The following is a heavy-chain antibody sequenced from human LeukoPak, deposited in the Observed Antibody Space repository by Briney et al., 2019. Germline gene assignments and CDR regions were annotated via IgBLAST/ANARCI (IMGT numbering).Heavy chain of an antibody. CDR3: ARDPGAGSYWGKPNDAFDI. J-gene: IGHJ3*02. V-gene: IGHV4-39*07. CDR2: IYYSGST. Sequence: SETLSLTCTVSGGSISSSSYYWGWIRQPPGKGLEWIGSIYYSGSTYYNPSLKSRVTISVDTSKNQFSLKLSSVTAADTAVYYCARDPGAGSYWGKPNDAFDIWGQGTMVTVSS. CDR1: GGSISSSSYY. D-gene: IGHD1-26*01.